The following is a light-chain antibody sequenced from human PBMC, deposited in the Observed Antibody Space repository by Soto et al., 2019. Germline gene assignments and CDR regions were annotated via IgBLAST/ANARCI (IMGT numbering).Light chain of an antibody. J-gene: IGKJ2*01. Sequence: PGQRATLSCRASQSVASDFLAWYQQKPGQAPRLLIYGGSNRATAIPDRVSGSGSGTDFTLTISRLEPEDCALYYCQQYGSSPPMYTFGQGTNIEIK. CDR3: QQYGSSPPMYT. CDR1: QSVASDF. CDR2: GGS. V-gene: IGKV3-20*01.